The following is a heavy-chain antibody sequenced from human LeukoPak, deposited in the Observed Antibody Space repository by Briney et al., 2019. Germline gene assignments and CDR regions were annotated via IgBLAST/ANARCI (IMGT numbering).Heavy chain of an antibody. CDR2: IYYTRST. V-gene: IGHV4-39*01. D-gene: IGHD3-3*01. J-gene: IGHJ5*02. CDR3: ARASDYDFWSGYSNWFDP. Sequence: SETLSLTCTVSGGSISSSSYYWGWIRQPPGKGLEWIGSIYYTRSTYYNPSLKSRVTISVDTSKNQFSLKLTSVTAADTAVYYCARASDYDFWSGYSNWFDPWGQGTLVTVSS. CDR1: GGSISSSSYY.